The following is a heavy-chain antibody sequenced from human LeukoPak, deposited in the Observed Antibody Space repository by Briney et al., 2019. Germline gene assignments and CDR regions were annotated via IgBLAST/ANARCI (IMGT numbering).Heavy chain of an antibody. Sequence: GGSLRLSCSASGFSFSNYAMYWVRQAPGKGLEWVANIKQGGSKKYYVDSVKGRFTISRDNAKNSLYLQMNSLRAEDTAVYYCARDFGLRCSGGTCYSVDYYGMDVWGKGTTVTVPS. CDR2: IKQGGSKK. V-gene: IGHV3-7*03. CDR3: ARDFGLRCSGGTCYSVDYYGMDV. J-gene: IGHJ6*04. D-gene: IGHD2-15*01. CDR1: GFSFSNYA.